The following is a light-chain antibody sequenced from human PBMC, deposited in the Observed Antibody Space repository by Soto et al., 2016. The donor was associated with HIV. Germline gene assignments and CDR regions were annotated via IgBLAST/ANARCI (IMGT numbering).Light chain of an antibody. V-gene: IGLV3-1*01. Sequence: SYELTQPPSVSVSPGQTASITCSRDKLGNKYACWYQQKPGQSPVLVIFQDTKRPSGIPERFSGSNSGNTATLTISETQAMDEADYYCQAWDSSTARVVFGGGTKLTVL. CDR2: QDT. CDR3: QAWDSSTARVV. CDR1: KLGNKY. J-gene: IGLJ2*01.